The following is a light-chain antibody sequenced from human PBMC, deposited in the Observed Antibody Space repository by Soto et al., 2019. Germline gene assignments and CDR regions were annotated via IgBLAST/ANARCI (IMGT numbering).Light chain of an antibody. V-gene: IGLV2-11*01. CDR3: CSYAGSYTFVV. J-gene: IGLJ2*01. CDR1: SSDVGGYNY. CDR2: DVS. Sequence: QSALTQPHSVSGSPGQSVTIFCTGTSSDVGGYNYVSWYQQHPGKAPKLMIYDVSKRPSGVPDRFSGSKSGHTASLTISGLQAEDEADYYCCSYAGSYTFVVFGGGTKLTVL.